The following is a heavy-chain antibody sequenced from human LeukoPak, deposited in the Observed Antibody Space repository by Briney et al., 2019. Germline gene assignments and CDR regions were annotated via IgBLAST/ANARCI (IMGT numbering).Heavy chain of an antibody. CDR3: ARDMYDFLSAAYYFDY. V-gene: IGHV1-2*02. D-gene: IGHD3-3*01. Sequence: ASVKVSCRASGYTLSGHYMHWVRQAPGQGLEWMGWINPNTGGTNYAQKFQGGVTMTRDTSISTVYMELRRLRSDDTAVYYCARDMYDFLSAAYYFDYWGQGTLVTVSS. CDR2: INPNTGGT. J-gene: IGHJ4*02. CDR1: GYTLSGHY.